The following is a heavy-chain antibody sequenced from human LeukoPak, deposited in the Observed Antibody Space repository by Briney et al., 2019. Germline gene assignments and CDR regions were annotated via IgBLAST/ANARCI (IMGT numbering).Heavy chain of an antibody. CDR2: INPSGGST. J-gene: IGHJ6*01. D-gene: IGHD1-7*01. CDR1: GYTFTSYF. Sequence: GASVKVSCKASGYTFTSYFMHWVRQAPGQGLEWMGIINPSGGSTSYAQKFQGRVTMTRATSTSTVYMELSSLRSEDTAVYYCARVELNYGMDVWGQGTRVTVS. CDR3: ARVELNYGMDV. V-gene: IGHV1-46*01.